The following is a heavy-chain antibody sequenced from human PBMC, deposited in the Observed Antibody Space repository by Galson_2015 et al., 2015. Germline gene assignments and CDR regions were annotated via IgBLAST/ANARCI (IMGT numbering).Heavy chain of an antibody. CDR2: ISSGSSYI. CDR3: ARDCSSSTCSGGFDC. CDR1: GFTFSTYH. D-gene: IGHD2-2*01. Sequence: SLRLSCAASGFTFSTYHMNWFRQAPGKGLEWVSSISSGSSYIYYADSVKGRFTISRDNAKNSLYLQMNSLRAEDTAVYYCARDCSSSTCSGGFDCWGQGTQVTVSS. J-gene: IGHJ4*02. V-gene: IGHV3-21*01.